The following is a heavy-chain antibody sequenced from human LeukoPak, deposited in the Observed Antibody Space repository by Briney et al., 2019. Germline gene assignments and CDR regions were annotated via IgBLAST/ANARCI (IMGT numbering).Heavy chain of an antibody. CDR2: INPSGGST. CDR1: GYTFTSYY. J-gene: IGHJ4*02. Sequence: GASVKVSCKASGYTFTSYYMHWVRQAPGQGLEWMGIINPSGGSTSYAQKFQGRVTMTRDTSISTAYMELSRLRSDDTAVYYCATGAPCSGGSCYSVLDYWGQGTLVTVSS. V-gene: IGHV1-46*01. D-gene: IGHD2-15*01. CDR3: ATGAPCSGGSCYSVLDY.